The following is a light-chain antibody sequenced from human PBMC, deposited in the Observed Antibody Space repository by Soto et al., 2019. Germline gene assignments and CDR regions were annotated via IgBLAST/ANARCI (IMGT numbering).Light chain of an antibody. CDR3: MQALQPTLS. CDR2: LGS. J-gene: IGKJ4*01. CDR1: QSLLHRNGYNY. Sequence: DIVLTQSPLSLPVTPGEPASISCRSSQSLLHRNGYNYLDWYLQKPGQSPQLLIYLGSNRASGVTDRFSGGGSGTDFTLKISRVEAEDVGIYYCMQALQPTLSFGGGTKVELK. V-gene: IGKV2-28*01.